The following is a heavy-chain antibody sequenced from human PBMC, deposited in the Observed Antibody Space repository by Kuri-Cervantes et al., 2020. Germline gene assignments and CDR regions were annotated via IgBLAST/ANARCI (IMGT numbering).Heavy chain of an antibody. D-gene: IGHD3-22*01. CDR3: ARGQHYYDSSGYYWALYYFDY. CDR1: GYTFTGYY. Sequence: ASVKVSCKASGYTFTGYYMHWVRQAPGQGLEWMGWINPNSGGTNYAQKFQGRVTVTRDTSISTAYMELSRLRSDDTAVYYCARGQHYYDSSGYYWALYYFDYWGQGTLVTVSS. J-gene: IGHJ4*02. V-gene: IGHV1-2*02. CDR2: INPNSGGT.